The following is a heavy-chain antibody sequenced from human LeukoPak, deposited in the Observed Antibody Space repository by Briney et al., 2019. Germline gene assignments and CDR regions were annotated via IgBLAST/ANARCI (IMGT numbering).Heavy chain of an antibody. CDR1: GFTVSSNF. CDR3: ARDPYSGELGAFDI. Sequence: PGGSLRLSCAASGFTVSSNFMSWVRQAPGKGLEWVSVIYSGGNTYYADSVKGRFTISRDNFKNTLYLQMNSLRAEDTAVYYCARDPYSGELGAFDIWGQGTMVTVSS. J-gene: IGHJ3*02. CDR2: IYSGGNT. D-gene: IGHD7-27*01. V-gene: IGHV3-53*01.